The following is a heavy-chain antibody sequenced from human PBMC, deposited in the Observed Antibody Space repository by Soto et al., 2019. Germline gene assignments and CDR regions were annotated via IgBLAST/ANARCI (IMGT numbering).Heavy chain of an antibody. V-gene: IGHV4-4*02. D-gene: IGHD6-19*01. J-gene: IGHJ6*02. CDR3: ARDRHSSGYYYYGMDV. Sequence: QVQLQESGPGLVKPSGTLSLTCAVSGGSISSSNWWSWVRQPPGKGLEWIGEIYHSGSTNYNPSLKGRVTISVDKSKNQFSLKLSAVTAADTAVYYCARDRHSSGYYYYGMDVWGQGTTVTVSS. CDR2: IYHSGST. CDR1: GGSISSSNW.